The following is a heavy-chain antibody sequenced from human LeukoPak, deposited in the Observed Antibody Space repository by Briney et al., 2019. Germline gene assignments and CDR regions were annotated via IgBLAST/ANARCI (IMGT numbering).Heavy chain of an antibody. Sequence: SETLSLTCTVSGGSISSYYWSWIRQPPGKGLEWIGYIYYSGSTNYNPSLKSRVTISVDTSKNQFSLKLSSVTAADTAVYYCARDKSHDYGDYVGLAFDYWGQGTLVTVSS. CDR2: IYYSGST. D-gene: IGHD4-17*01. CDR1: GGSISSYY. J-gene: IGHJ4*02. V-gene: IGHV4-59*12. CDR3: ARDKSHDYGDYVGLAFDY.